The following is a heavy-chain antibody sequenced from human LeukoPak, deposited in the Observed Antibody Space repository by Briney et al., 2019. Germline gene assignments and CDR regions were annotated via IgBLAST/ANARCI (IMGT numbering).Heavy chain of an antibody. CDR1: GYSFTSYW. J-gene: IGHJ4*02. V-gene: IGHV5-51*01. CDR3: ARPYCSSTSCYAFDY. CDR2: IYPGDSDT. Sequence: GESLKISCKGSGYSFTSYWSGWVRQMPGKGLEWMGIIYPGDSDTRYSPSFQGQVTISADKSITTAYLQWSSLKASDTAIYYCARPYCSSTSCYAFDYWGQGTLVTVSS. D-gene: IGHD2-2*01.